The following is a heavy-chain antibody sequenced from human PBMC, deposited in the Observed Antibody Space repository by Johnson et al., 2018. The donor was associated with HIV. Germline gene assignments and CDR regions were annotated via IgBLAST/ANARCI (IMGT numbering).Heavy chain of an antibody. CDR3: AREGGYSGYEGVGHTNDAFDI. V-gene: IGHV3-33*01. Sequence: QMLLVESGGGVVQRGGSLRLSCVASGFTFSSFGMHWVRQAPGKGLEWVAVIWYAGSNKYYADSVKGRFTISRDNSKNTLYLQMNSLRAEDTAVYYCAREGGYSGYEGVGHTNDAFDIWGQGTMVTVSS. D-gene: IGHD5-12*01. CDR2: IWYAGSNK. CDR1: GFTFSSFG. J-gene: IGHJ3*02.